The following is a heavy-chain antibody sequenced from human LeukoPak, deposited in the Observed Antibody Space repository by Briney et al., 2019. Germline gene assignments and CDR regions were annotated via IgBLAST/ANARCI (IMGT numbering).Heavy chain of an antibody. CDR3: ARPRYCSSTNCYIDY. J-gene: IGHJ4*02. Sequence: GGSLRLSCAASGFTFSTYWMSWVRQAPGKGLEWVANINQDGSEKNYVDSVKGRFTISRDSPKNSLYLQMNSLRAEDTAVYYCARPRYCSSTNCYIDYWGQGTLVAVYS. CDR2: INQDGSEK. V-gene: IGHV3-7*01. D-gene: IGHD2-2*01. CDR1: GFTFSTYW.